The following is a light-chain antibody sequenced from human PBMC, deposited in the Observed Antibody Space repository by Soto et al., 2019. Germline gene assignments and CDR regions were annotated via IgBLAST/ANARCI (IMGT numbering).Light chain of an antibody. Sequence: QSALTQSASVSGSPGQSITISCTGTSSDIDDYDFVSWYQQHPGKAPKLIIYDGDTRPSGVSNRFSGSKSGNTAFLTIYGLQAEDEADYYCTSPTGSTTWVFGGGTTVTVL. CDR2: DGD. V-gene: IGLV2-14*01. J-gene: IGLJ3*02. CDR3: TSPTGSTTWV. CDR1: SSDIDDYDF.